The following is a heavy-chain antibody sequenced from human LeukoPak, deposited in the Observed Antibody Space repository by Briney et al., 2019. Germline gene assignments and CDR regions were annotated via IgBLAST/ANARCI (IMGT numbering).Heavy chain of an antibody. CDR3: AKKMYYDFWSGYFWNYYYKDV. J-gene: IGHJ6*03. CDR1: GFSFSSYS. CDR2: ISYDGSNK. D-gene: IGHD3-3*01. V-gene: IGHV3-30*18. Sequence: GGSLILSCAASGFSFSSYSMNWVRQAPGKGLEGVAVISYDGSNKYYADSVKGRFTISRDNSKNTVYLQMNSLRTEDTAVYYCAKKMYYDFWSGYFWNYYYKDVWGKGTTVTVSS.